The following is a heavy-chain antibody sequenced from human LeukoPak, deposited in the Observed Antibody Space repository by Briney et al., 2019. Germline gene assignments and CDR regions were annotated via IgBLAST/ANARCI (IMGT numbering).Heavy chain of an antibody. CDR2: IIPIFGTA. CDR1: GGTFSSYA. Sequence: GASVKVSCKASGGTFSSYAISWVRQAPGQGLELMGRIIPIFGTANYAQKFQGRVTITTDESMSTAYMELSSLRSEDTAVYYCARAGPTGYFDYWGQGTLVTVSS. V-gene: IGHV1-69*05. D-gene: IGHD3-10*01. J-gene: IGHJ4*02. CDR3: ARAGPTGYFDY.